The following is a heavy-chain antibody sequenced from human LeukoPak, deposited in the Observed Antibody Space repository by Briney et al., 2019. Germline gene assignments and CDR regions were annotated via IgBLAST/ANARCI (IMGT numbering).Heavy chain of an antibody. D-gene: IGHD3-22*01. CDR3: ATSHYYYDSSGYDPFDY. CDR1: GYTLTELS. CDR2: FDPEDGET. J-gene: IGHJ4*02. V-gene: IGHV1-24*01. Sequence: ASVKVSCKVSGYTLTELSMHWVRQARGKGLEWMGGFDPEDGETIYAQKFQGRVTMTEDTSTDTAYMELSSLRSEDTAVYYCATSHYYYDSSGYDPFDYWGQGTLVTVSS.